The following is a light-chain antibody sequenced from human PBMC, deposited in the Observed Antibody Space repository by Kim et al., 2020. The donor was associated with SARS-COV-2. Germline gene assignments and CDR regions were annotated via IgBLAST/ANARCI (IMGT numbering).Light chain of an antibody. CDR3: QHYDNLPPVT. V-gene: IGKV3-20*01. CDR2: GAS. J-gene: IGKJ4*01. CDR1: QSISSSS. Sequence: VLTQSPGTVSLSPGERATLSCRASQSISSSSLVWYQQKPGQAPRLIIYGASNRATAIPDRFSGSGSGTDFTLTINRLEPEDFAVYYCQHYDNLPPVTFGGGTKVDIK.